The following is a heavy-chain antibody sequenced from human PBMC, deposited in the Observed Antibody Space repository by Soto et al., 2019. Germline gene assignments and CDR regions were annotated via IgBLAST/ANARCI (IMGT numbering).Heavy chain of an antibody. CDR3: ATLAVAGEGSDY. CDR1: GFTFRIYA. CDR2: ISYDGSNK. J-gene: IGHJ4*02. D-gene: IGHD6-19*01. V-gene: IGHV3-30-3*01. Sequence: QVQLVESGGGVVQPGRSLRLSCAASGFTFRIYAIHWVRQAPGKGLEWVAVISYDGSNKYYADSVKGRFTISRDNSKNTLYLQMNSLRAEDTAMYYCATLAVAGEGSDYWGQGTLVTVSS.